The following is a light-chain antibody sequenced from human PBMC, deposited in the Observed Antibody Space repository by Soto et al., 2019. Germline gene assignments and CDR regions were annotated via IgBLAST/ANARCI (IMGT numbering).Light chain of an antibody. J-gene: IGLJ1*01. V-gene: IGLV2-8*01. CDR3: SSYAGSDVFV. CDR2: EVS. Sequence: QSVLTQPPSASGSPGQSVAISCTGTSSDVGAYNYVAWYQQHPGKVPKLMIYEVSKRPSGVPDRFSGSKSGNTASLTVSGLQADDEDDYYCSSYAGSDVFVFGTGTKV. CDR1: SSDVGAYNY.